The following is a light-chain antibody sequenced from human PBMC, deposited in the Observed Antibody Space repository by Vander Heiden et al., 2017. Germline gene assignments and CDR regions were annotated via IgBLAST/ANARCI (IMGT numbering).Light chain of an antibody. CDR3: RQSSRNYVV. CDR1: SSDVGDYNY. J-gene: IGLJ2*01. V-gene: IGLV2-14*01. Sequence: QSALTQPASGSGSPAQSSTISCTGTSSDVGDYNYVSWYQQHPGTGLILCSYEVSNRPSGVSNCVSGSESATTVSMNRSEVEAGVDYYSPYRQSSRNYVVFGGGTKLTVL. CDR2: EVS.